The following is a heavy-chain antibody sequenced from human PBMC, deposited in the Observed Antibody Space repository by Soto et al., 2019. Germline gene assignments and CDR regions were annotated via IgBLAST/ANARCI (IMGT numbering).Heavy chain of an antibody. CDR2: IWYDGSNK. D-gene: IGHD2-2*01. Sequence: PGGSLRLSCAASGFTFSSYGMHWVRQAPGKGLEWVAVIWYDGSNKYYADSVKGRFTISRDNSKNTLYLQMNSLRAEDTAVHYCASRSPALDYWGQGTLVTVSS. V-gene: IGHV3-33*01. CDR3: ASRSPALDY. J-gene: IGHJ4*02. CDR1: GFTFSSYG.